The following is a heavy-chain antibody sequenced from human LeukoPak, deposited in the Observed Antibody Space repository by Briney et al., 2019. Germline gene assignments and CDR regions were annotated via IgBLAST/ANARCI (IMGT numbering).Heavy chain of an antibody. J-gene: IGHJ4*02. Sequence: GGSLTLSCPASGFSFSIQCIHWVRQPPGKWLEWVALIWYDGGNKYYEDSVKGRFTSSRDNSNNTLYLQMNSLRAEDTAVYYCARGYDTSGYYHDYWGQGTLVTVSS. CDR3: ARGYDTSGYYHDY. CDR2: IWYDGGNK. V-gene: IGHV3-33*01. CDR1: GFSFSIQC. D-gene: IGHD3-22*01.